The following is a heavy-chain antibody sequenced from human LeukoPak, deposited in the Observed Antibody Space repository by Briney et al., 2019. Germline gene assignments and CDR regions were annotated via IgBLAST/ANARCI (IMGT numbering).Heavy chain of an antibody. CDR2: IIPIFGTA. Sequence: SVKVSCKASGGTFSSYAISWVRQAPGQGLEWMGGIIPIFGTANYAQKFQGRVTITTDESTSTAYMELSSLRSEDTAVYYCASRVGGDYYLDYWGQGTLVTLSS. J-gene: IGHJ4*02. D-gene: IGHD3-3*01. CDR1: GGTFSSYA. V-gene: IGHV1-69*05. CDR3: ASRVGGDYYLDY.